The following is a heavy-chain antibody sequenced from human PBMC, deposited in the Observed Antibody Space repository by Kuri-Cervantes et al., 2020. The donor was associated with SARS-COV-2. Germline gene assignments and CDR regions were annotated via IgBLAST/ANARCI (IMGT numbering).Heavy chain of an antibody. Sequence: ASVKVSCKASGYIFTGYNIHWVRQAPGQGLEWMGWINPNNGATNYAQKFRGRVTMTRATSTSINTAYMELSRLKSDDTAVYYCARDSGRWPPDYWGQGTLVTVSS. CDR1: GYIFTGYN. CDR3: ARDSGRWPPDY. CDR2: INPNNGAT. V-gene: IGHV1-2*02. J-gene: IGHJ4*02. D-gene: IGHD1-14*01.